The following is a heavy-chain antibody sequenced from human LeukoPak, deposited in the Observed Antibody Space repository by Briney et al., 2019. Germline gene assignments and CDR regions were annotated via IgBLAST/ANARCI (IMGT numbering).Heavy chain of an antibody. CDR3: ARDRRDGYNRFDY. D-gene: IGHD5-24*01. J-gene: IGHJ4*02. V-gene: IGHV3-11*04. CDR1: GLTFSDYY. Sequence: PGGSLRLSCAASGLTFSDYYMSWIRQAPGKGLEWVSYISSSGSTIYYADSVKGRFTISRDNAKNSLFLQMNSLRAEDTAVYYCARDRRDGYNRFDYWSQGTLVTVSS. CDR2: ISSSGSTI.